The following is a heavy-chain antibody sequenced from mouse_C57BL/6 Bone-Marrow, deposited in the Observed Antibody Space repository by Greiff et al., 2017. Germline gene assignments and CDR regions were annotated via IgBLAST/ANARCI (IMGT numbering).Heavy chain of an antibody. CDR1: GFNIKDDY. Sequence: EVKLQQSGAELVRPGASVKLSCTASGFNIKDDYMHWVKQRPEQGLEWIGWIDPENGDTEYASKFQGKATITADTSSNTAYLQLSSLTSEDTAVSYCTTLIARYWYFDVWGTGTTVTVSS. CDR3: TTLIARYWYFDV. J-gene: IGHJ1*03. CDR2: IDPENGDT. D-gene: IGHD6-1*01. V-gene: IGHV14-4*01.